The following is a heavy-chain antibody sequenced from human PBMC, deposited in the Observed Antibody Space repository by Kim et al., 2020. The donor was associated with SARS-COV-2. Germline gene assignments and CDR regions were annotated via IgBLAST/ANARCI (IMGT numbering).Heavy chain of an antibody. Sequence: GGSLRLSCAASEFTFSSYAMSWVRQAPGKGLEWVSMISGSGGSTIYADSVKGRFTISRDNSKNTLYLQMNSLRAEDTALYYCAKDPSCCGDVCYSNFDYWGRGTLVTVSS. CDR2: ISGSGGST. V-gene: IGHV3-23*01. D-gene: IGHD2-15*01. CDR3: AKDPSCCGDVCYSNFDY. CDR1: EFTFSSYA. J-gene: IGHJ4*02.